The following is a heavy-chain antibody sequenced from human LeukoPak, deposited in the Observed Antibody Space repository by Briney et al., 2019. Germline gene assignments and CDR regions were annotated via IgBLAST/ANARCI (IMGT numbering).Heavy chain of an antibody. CDR2: ISYDGSNK. CDR3: AKSFEVTIFGVVNENYFDY. V-gene: IGHV3-30-3*02. D-gene: IGHD3-3*01. J-gene: IGHJ4*02. Sequence: GGSLRLSCAASGFTFSSYAMHWVRQAPGKGLEWVAVISYDGSNKYYADSVKGRFTISRDNSKNTLYLQMNSLRAEDTAVYYCAKSFEVTIFGVVNENYFDYWGQGTLVTVSS. CDR1: GFTFSSYA.